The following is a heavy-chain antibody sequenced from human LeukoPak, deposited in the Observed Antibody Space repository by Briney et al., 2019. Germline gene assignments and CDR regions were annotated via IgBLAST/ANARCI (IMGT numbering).Heavy chain of an antibody. D-gene: IGHD3-10*01. CDR3: AKGRARGVIISGFDP. J-gene: IGHJ5*02. CDR2: ISGSGGST. Sequence: GGSLRLSCAASGFTFSSYAMSWVRQAPGKGLEWVSAISGSGGSTYYADSVKGRFTISRDNSKNTLYLQMNSLRAEDTAVYYCAKGRARGVIISGFDPWGQGTLVTVSS. CDR1: GFTFSSYA. V-gene: IGHV3-23*01.